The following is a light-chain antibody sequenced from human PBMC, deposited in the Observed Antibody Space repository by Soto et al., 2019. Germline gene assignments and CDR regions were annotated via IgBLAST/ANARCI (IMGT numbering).Light chain of an antibody. CDR1: QSVSSSY. Sequence: EIVLTQSPGTLSLSPGERATLSCRASQSVSSSYLAWYQQKPGQAPRHLIYGASSKDTGIPDRFSGSGSGTDFTLTISRLEHEDVAVYYCQQYGSSPRTFGQGTKLEI. V-gene: IGKV3-20*01. J-gene: IGKJ1*01. CDR2: GAS. CDR3: QQYGSSPRT.